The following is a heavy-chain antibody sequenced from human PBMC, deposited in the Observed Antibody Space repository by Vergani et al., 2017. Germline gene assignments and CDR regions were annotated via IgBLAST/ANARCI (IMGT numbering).Heavy chain of an antibody. CDR3: ARDRYYDPYYFDY. D-gene: IGHD3-22*01. CDR2: ISSSSSYT. CDR1: GFTFSDYY. J-gene: IGHJ4*02. Sequence: QVQLVESGGGLVKPGGSLRLSCAASGFTFSDYYMSWIRQAPGKGLEWVSYISSSSSYTNYADSVKGRFTISRDNAKNSLYLQMNSLRAEDTAVYYCARDRYYDPYYFDYWGQGTLVTVSS. V-gene: IGHV3-11*06.